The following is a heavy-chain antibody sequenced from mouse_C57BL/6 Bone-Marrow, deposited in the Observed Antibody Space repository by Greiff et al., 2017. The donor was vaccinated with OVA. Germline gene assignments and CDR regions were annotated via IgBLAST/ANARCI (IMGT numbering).Heavy chain of an antibody. V-gene: IGHV1-4*01. CDR1: GYTFTSYT. D-gene: IGHD1-1*02. J-gene: IGHJ3*01. CDR2: INPSSGYT. Sequence: QVQLQQSGAELARPGASVKMSCKASGYTFTSYTMHWVKQRPGQGLEWIGYINPSSGYTKYNQKFKDKATLTADKSSSTAYMQLSSLTSEDSAVYYCASTMVEFAYWGQGTLVTVSA. CDR3: ASTMVEFAY.